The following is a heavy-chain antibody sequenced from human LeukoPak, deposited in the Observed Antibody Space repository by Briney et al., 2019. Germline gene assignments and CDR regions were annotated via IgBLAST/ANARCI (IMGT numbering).Heavy chain of an antibody. CDR1: GFTFSSYW. CDR3: ARDPVLDDYGGNSPY. J-gene: IGHJ4*02. V-gene: IGHV3-74*01. D-gene: IGHD4-23*01. Sequence: GGSLRLSCAASGFTFSSYWMHWVRQAPGKGLVWVSRINTDGSSTTYADSVKGRFTLSRDNAKNTLYLQMNSLRAEDTAVYYCARDPVLDDYGGNSPYWGQGTLVTVSS. CDR2: INTDGSST.